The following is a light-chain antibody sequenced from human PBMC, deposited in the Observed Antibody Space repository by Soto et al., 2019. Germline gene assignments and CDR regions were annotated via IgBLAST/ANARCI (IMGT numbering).Light chain of an antibody. V-gene: IGKV3-20*01. J-gene: IGKJ3*01. Sequence: EIGLTQSPGTLSLSPGERATLSCRASQSVSSSYLAWYQQKPGQAPRLLIYGASSRATGIPGRFSGSGSGTDVTLTISRLEPEDFAVYYCQQYGRSPFTFGPGTKVDIK. CDR2: GAS. CDR1: QSVSSSY. CDR3: QQYGRSPFT.